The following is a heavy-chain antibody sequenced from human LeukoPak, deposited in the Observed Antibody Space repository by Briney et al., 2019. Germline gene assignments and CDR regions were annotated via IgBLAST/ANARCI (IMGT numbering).Heavy chain of an antibody. V-gene: IGHV3-30*03. CDR1: GFTFSSYG. D-gene: IGHD5-12*01. Sequence: GGSLRLSCAASGFTFSSYGMHWVRQAPGKGLEWVAVISYDGSNKYYADSVKGRFTISRDNAKNSLYLQMNSLRAEDTAVYYCARGGGYEWATNAFDIWGQGTMVTVSS. CDR2: ISYDGSNK. CDR3: ARGGGYEWATNAFDI. J-gene: IGHJ3*02.